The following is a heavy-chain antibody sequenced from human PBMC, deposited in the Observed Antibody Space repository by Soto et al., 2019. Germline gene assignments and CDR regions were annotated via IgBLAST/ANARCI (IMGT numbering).Heavy chain of an antibody. Sequence: QVQLVESGGGLVKPGGSLRLSCVASGFTSSDYYMSWTRQAPGKGLEWISYISSSGTNVYYADSVKGRFTISRDDAKNSLYVQMESLRAEDTAVYFCARGPAHSGSWNYYGMDVWGQGTTVTVSS. CDR3: ARGPAHSGSWNYYGMDV. CDR2: ISSSGTNV. CDR1: GFTSSDYY. D-gene: IGHD6-13*01. J-gene: IGHJ6*02. V-gene: IGHV3-11*01.